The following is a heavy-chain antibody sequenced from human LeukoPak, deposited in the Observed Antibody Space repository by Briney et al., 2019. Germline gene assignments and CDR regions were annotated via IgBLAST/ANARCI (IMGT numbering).Heavy chain of an antibody. CDR3: ARGRDDSSGYSDY. J-gene: IGHJ4*02. V-gene: IGHV4-39*07. CDR1: GGSISSSSYY. Sequence: SETLSLTCTVSGGSISSSSYYWGWIRQPPGKGLEWIGSIYYSGSTYYNPSLKSRVTISVDTSKNQFSLKLSSVTAADTAVYYCARGRDDSSGYSDYWGQGTLVTVSS. D-gene: IGHD3-22*01. CDR2: IYYSGST.